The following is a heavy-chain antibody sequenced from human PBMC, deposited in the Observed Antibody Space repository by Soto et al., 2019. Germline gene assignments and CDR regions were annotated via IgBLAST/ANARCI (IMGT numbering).Heavy chain of an antibody. J-gene: IGHJ6*02. Sequence: GASVKVSCKASGYTFTSSGISWVRQAPGQGLEWMGWISTDNGNTNYAQHLQSRVSMTTDTSTSTAYMDLRSLRSDDTAVYYCARDQGITTFGVYSMYYYGMDVWGQGTTVTVS. V-gene: IGHV1-18*01. D-gene: IGHD3-3*01. CDR2: ISTDNGNT. CDR3: ARDQGITTFGVYSMYYYGMDV. CDR1: GYTFTSSG.